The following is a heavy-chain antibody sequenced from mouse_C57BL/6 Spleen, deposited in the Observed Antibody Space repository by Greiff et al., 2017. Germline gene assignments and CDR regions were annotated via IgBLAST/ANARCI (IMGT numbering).Heavy chain of an antibody. Sequence: QVQLQQSGPELVKPGASVKISCKASGYAFSSSWMNWVKQRPGKGLEWIGRIYPGDGDTNYNGKFKGKATLTADKSSSTSYMQLSSLTSEDSAVSFCANYYGSSDVDAYWGQGTLVTVSA. D-gene: IGHD1-1*01. J-gene: IGHJ3*01. V-gene: IGHV1-82*01. CDR2: IYPGDGDT. CDR3: ANYYGSSDVDAY. CDR1: GYAFSSSW.